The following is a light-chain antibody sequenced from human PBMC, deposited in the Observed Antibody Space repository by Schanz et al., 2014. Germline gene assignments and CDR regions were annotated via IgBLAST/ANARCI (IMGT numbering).Light chain of an antibody. J-gene: IGKJ1*01. Sequence: EIVLTQSPATLSLSPGERATLSCRASQTVSNYLAWYQQRPGQAPRLLMSGVHDRASGIPDRFSGSGSETDFSLTISRVEPEDSAVYYCQQYGESLWTFGPGTRVEIK. CDR3: QQYGESLWT. CDR1: QTVSNY. CDR2: GVH. V-gene: IGKV3-20*01.